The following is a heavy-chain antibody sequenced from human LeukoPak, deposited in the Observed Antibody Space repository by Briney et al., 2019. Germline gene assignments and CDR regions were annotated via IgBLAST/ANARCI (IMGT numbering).Heavy chain of an antibody. CDR2: VAGDGSST. J-gene: IGHJ4*02. D-gene: IGHD3-10*01. CDR1: GFTFSTDW. Sequence: PGGSLGLSCAASGFTFSTDWMHWVRQVPGKGLVWVSRVAGDGSSTTYADSVRGRFTISRDNAKNTLYLQMDSLRAEDTAMYYCARGGDRALDYWGQGTLVTVSS. V-gene: IGHV3-74*03. CDR3: ARGGDRALDY.